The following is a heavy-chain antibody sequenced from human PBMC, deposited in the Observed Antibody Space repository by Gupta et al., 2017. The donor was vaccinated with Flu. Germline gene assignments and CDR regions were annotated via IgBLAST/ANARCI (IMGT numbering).Heavy chain of an antibody. J-gene: IGHJ5*02. CDR1: GGSFSGYY. D-gene: IGHD3-3*01. CDR2: INHSGST. CDR3: ARSPPRRSMTIFGVVTPRFDP. V-gene: IGHV4-34*01. Sequence: QVQLQQWGAGLLKPSENLSLTCAVYGGSFSGYYWSWIRQPPGKRLEWIGEINHSGSTNYNPSLKIRVTISVDTSKNQFSLKLSSVTAADTAVYYCARSPPRRSMTIFGVVTPRFDPWGQGTLVTVAS.